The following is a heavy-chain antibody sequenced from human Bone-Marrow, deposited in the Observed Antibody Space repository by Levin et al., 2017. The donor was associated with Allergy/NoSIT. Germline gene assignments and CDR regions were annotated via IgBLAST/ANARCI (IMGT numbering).Heavy chain of an antibody. Sequence: ASVKVSCKVSGYTLTELSMHWVRQAPGKGLEWMGGFDPEDGETIYAQKFQGRVTMTEDTSTDTAYMELSSLRSEDTAVYYCATIRIAAAGMLFDYWGQGTLVTVSS. CDR1: GYTLTELS. CDR3: ATIRIAAAGMLFDY. D-gene: IGHD6-13*01. J-gene: IGHJ4*02. V-gene: IGHV1-24*01. CDR2: FDPEDGET.